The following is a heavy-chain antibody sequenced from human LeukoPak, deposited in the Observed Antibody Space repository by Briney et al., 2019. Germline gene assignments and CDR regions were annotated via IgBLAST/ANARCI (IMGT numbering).Heavy chain of an antibody. CDR2: ISYDGSNK. D-gene: IGHD5-18*01. CDR1: GFTSSSYA. Sequence: GGSLRLSCAASGFTSSSYAMHWVRQAPGKGLEWVAVISYDGSNKYYADSVKGRFTISRDNSKNTLYLQMNSLRAEDTAVYYCAKGRGYSYGLDAFDIWGQGTMVTVSS. J-gene: IGHJ3*02. V-gene: IGHV3-30-3*01. CDR3: AKGRGYSYGLDAFDI.